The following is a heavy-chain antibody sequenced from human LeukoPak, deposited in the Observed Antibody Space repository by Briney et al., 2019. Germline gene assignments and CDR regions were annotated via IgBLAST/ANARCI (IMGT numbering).Heavy chain of an antibody. CDR2: ISDSGGRT. V-gene: IGHV3-23*01. D-gene: IGHD3-22*01. CDR3: AKRGAVIRVILVGFHKEAYYFDS. Sequence: GGSLRLSCAVSGINLSNYGMSWVRQAPGKGLEWVAGISDSGGRTNYADSVKGRFTISRDNPKNTLYLQMNSLRAEDTAVYFCAKRGAVIRVILVGFHKEAYYFDSWGQGALVTVSS. J-gene: IGHJ4*02. CDR1: GINLSNYG.